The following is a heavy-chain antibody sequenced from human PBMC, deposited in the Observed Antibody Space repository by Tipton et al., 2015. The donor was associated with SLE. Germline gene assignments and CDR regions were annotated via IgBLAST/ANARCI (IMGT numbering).Heavy chain of an antibody. Sequence: TLSLTCTVSGGSISSYYWSWIRQPPGKGLEWIGYIYYSGSTNYNPSLKSRVIISVDTSKNQFSLKLSSVTAADTAVYYCARDVSSGWYFDLWGRGTLVTVSS. D-gene: IGHD6-19*01. CDR1: GGSISSYY. CDR2: IYYSGST. J-gene: IGHJ2*01. CDR3: ARDVSSGWYFDL. V-gene: IGHV4-59*01.